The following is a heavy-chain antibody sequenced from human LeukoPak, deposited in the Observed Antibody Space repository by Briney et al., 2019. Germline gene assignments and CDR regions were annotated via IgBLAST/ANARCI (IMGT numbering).Heavy chain of an antibody. CDR2: IYYSGST. V-gene: IGHV4-59*01. J-gene: IGHJ6*03. CDR1: GGSISSYY. Sequence: PSETLSLTCTVSGGSISSYYWSWIRQHPGKGLEWIGYIYYSGSTNYNPSLKSRVTISVDTSKNQFSLKLSSVTAADTAVYYCARVVPAATPDYYYYYYYMDVWGKGTTVTISS. CDR3: ARVVPAATPDYYYYYYYMDV. D-gene: IGHD2-2*02.